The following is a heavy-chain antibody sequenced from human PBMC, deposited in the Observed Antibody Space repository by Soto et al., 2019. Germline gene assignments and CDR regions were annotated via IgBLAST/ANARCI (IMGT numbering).Heavy chain of an antibody. J-gene: IGHJ6*02. V-gene: IGHV4-59*12. CDR2: MYYGGST. D-gene: IGHD5-12*01. Sequence: PSETLSLTCTVPGGSISLYYWNWIRQPPGKGLEWISYMYYGGSTNYKSSLKSRVTISVDTSKNQFSLKLSSVTAADTAVYYCAASCVACGGFNYYGMDVWGQGTTVTVSS. CDR3: AASCVACGGFNYYGMDV. CDR1: GGSISLYY.